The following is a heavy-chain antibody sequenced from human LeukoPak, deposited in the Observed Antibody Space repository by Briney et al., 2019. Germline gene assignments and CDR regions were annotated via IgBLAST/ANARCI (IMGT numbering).Heavy chain of an antibody. V-gene: IGHV1-18*01. CDR2: ISPYNGNT. J-gene: IGHJ4*02. CDR1: GYTFTNYG. Sequence: ASVKVSCKASGYTFTNYGITWVRQAPGQGLEWMGWISPYNGNTKYAQKLQGRVTMTTDTSTYTAYMELRSLRSDDTAVYYCARGRSGGSSGYPYYFDYWGQGTLVTVSS. CDR3: ARGRSGGSSGYPYYFDY. D-gene: IGHD3-22*01.